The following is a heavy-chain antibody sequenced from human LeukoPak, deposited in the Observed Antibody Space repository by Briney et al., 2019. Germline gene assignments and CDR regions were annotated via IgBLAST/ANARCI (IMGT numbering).Heavy chain of an antibody. J-gene: IGHJ3*02. Sequence: PSETLSLTCTVSGGSISSGANYWSWIRQPPGRGLEWIGYISHSESAYYSPSLESRITISVDRSKNQFSLKLKSVTAANTAIYYCARDGGTTSNPSHDTFAIWGQGTMVAVSS. CDR3: ARDGGTTSNPSHDTFAI. CDR2: ISHSESA. V-gene: IGHV4-30-2*01. D-gene: IGHD4-11*01. CDR1: GGSISSGANY.